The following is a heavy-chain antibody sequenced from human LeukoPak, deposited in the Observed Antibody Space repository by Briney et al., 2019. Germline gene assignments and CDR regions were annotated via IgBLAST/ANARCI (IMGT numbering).Heavy chain of an antibody. CDR3: ARLAHGRHDY. Sequence: SETLSLTCTVSGASMSTYYWSWIRQPPGKGLEWIGYIYYSGSTNYNPSLKSRVTISVDTSKNQFSLKLTSVTAADTAMYYCARLAHGRHDYWGQGTLVTVSS. CDR2: IYYSGST. CDR1: GASMSTYY. J-gene: IGHJ4*02. V-gene: IGHV4-59*08.